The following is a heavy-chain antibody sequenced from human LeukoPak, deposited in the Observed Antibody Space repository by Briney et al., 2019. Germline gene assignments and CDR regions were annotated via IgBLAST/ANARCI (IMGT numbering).Heavy chain of an antibody. Sequence: SETLSLTCTVSGGSISSYYWSWIRQPAGKGLEGIGRIYTSGSTNYNPSLKSRVTMSVDTSKNQCSLKLSSVTTADTAVYYCARDTYYYYYMDVWGKGTTVTVSS. J-gene: IGHJ6*03. V-gene: IGHV4-4*07. CDR3: ARDTYYYYYMDV. CDR1: GGSISSYY. CDR2: IYTSGST.